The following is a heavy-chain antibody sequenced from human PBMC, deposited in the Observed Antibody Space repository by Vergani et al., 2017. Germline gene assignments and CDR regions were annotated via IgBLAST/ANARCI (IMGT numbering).Heavy chain of an antibody. V-gene: IGHV1-69*01. CDR3: ARGADEDCISTSCPIGCYYXMDV. CDR2: IIPIFGTA. Sequence: QVQLVQSGAEVKKPGSSVKVSCKASGGTFSSYAISWVRQAPGQGLEWMGGIIPIFGTANYAQKFQGRVTITADESTSTGYMELSSLRSEDTAVYYCARGADEDCISTSCPIGCYYXMDVWGKGTTVTVSS. J-gene: IGHJ6*03. D-gene: IGHD2-2*01. CDR1: GGTFSSYA.